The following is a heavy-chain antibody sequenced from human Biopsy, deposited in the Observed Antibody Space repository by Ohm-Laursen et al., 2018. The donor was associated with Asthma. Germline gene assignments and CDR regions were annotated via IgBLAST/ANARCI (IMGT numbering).Heavy chain of an antibody. V-gene: IGHV4-39*01. CDR3: ARHQEAASYHYDGSIAY. D-gene: IGHD3-22*01. J-gene: IGHJ4*02. Sequence: SDTLSLTCSVSGGAIRTSGYYWGWIRQPPGKGLEWIGSMYYSGGPYYNPSLESRVTISVDTSKNQFSLKLSSVTAADTAVYFCARHQEAASYHYDGSIAYWGQGIPVTVSS. CDR2: MYYSGGP. CDR1: GGAIRTSGYY.